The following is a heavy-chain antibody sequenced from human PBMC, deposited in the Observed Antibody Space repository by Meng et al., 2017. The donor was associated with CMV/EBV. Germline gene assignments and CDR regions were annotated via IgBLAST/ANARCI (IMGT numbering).Heavy chain of an antibody. Sequence: GGSLKISCAASGFTFSSYAMSWVRQAPGKGLEWVSVIYSGGSSTYYADSVKGRFTISRDNSKNTLYLQMNSLRAEDTAVYYCAKDNREYYYDSSGYVSASPYYDYWGQGTLVTVSS. CDR3: AKDNREYYYDSSGYVSASPYYDY. J-gene: IGHJ4*02. CDR1: GFTFSSYA. CDR2: IYSGGSST. V-gene: IGHV3-23*03. D-gene: IGHD3-22*01.